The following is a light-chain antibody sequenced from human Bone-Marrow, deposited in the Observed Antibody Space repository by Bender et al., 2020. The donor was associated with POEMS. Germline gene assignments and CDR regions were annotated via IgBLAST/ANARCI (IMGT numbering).Light chain of an antibody. CDR1: NNNVGNQG. Sequence: QAGLTQPPSVSKGLRQTATLTCTGNNNNVGNQGAAWLQQHQGHPPKLLSYRNNNRPSGISEGFSASRSGNTASLTITGLQPEDEGDYYCAAWDSSLSGLVFGGGTKLTVL. CDR2: RNN. CDR3: AAWDSSLSGLV. V-gene: IGLV10-54*04. J-gene: IGLJ3*02.